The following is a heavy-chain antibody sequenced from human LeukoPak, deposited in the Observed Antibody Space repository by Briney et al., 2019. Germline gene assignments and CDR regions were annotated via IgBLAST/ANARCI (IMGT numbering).Heavy chain of an antibody. J-gene: IGHJ6*02. Sequence: PGGSLRLSCAASGFTFSDYYMSWIRQAAGEGLEWVSYISSSGSTIYYADSVKGRFTISRDNAKHSLYLQMDSLRAEDTAVYYCARGLSSGWPHYYYYGMDVWGQGTTVTVSS. CDR3: ARGLSSGWPHYYYYGMDV. D-gene: IGHD6-19*01. V-gene: IGHV3-11*01. CDR1: GFTFSDYY. CDR2: ISSSGSTI.